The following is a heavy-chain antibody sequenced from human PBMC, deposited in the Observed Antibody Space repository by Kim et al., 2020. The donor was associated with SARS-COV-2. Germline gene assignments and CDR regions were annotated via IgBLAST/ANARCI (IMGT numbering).Heavy chain of an antibody. D-gene: IGHD6-13*01. V-gene: IGHV3-7*01. CDR3: ARDVYSSTHDAFDI. Sequence: VDLVKCRFTISRDNAKNSLYLQMNCLRAEDTAVYYCARDVYSSTHDAFDIWGQGTMVTVSS. J-gene: IGHJ3*02.